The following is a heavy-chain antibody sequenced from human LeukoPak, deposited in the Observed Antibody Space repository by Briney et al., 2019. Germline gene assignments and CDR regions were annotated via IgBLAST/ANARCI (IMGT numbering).Heavy chain of an antibody. D-gene: IGHD4-17*01. Sequence: SETLSLTCTVSGGSISSGGYYWSWIRQHPGKGLEWIGYIYYSGTTNYNPSFKSRVTISVDTSKNQFSLQLRSVTAADTAVYYCAREDPQTTVPEGMDVWGQGTTVTVSS. CDR2: IYYSGTT. CDR1: GGSISSGGYY. J-gene: IGHJ6*02. V-gene: IGHV4-61*08. CDR3: AREDPQTTVPEGMDV.